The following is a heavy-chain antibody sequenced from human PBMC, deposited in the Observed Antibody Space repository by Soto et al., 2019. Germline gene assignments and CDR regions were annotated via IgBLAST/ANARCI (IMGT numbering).Heavy chain of an antibody. Sequence: ASVKVSCKASGYTFTGYYMHWVRQAPGQGLEWMGWINPNSGGTNYAQKFQGRVTMTRDTSISTAYMELSRMRSDDTAVYYCARSGALRITIFGVVNVNPFDYWGQGILITVSS. J-gene: IGHJ4*02. CDR2: INPNSGGT. V-gene: IGHV1-2*02. CDR3: ARSGALRITIFGVVNVNPFDY. D-gene: IGHD3-3*01. CDR1: GYTFTGYY.